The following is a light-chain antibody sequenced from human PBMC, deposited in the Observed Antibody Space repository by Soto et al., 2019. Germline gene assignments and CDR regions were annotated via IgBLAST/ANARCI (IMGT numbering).Light chain of an antibody. J-gene: IGLJ3*02. Sequence: QPVLTQSPSASASLGASVKLTCTLSSGHSSYAIAWHQQQPEKGPRYLMKLNSDGSHSKGDGIPDRFSGSSSGAERYLTISSLQSEDEADYYCQTWGTGIHWVFCGGTKLTVL. CDR1: SGHSSYA. V-gene: IGLV4-69*01. CDR3: QTWGTGIHWV. CDR2: LNSDGSH.